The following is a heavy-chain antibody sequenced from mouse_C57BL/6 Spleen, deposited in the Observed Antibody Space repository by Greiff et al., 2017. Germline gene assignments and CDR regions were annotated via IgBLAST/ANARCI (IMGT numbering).Heavy chain of an antibody. CDR1: GFTFSSYA. CDR3: TRDGYYKENAMDY. D-gene: IGHD2-3*01. J-gene: IGHJ4*01. CDR2: ISSGGDYI. V-gene: IGHV5-9-1*02. Sequence: EVHLVESGEGLVKPGGSLKLSCAASGFTFSSYAMSWVRQTPETRLAWVAYISSGGDYIYYADTVKGRFTISRDNARNTLYLQMSSLKSEDTAMYYCTRDGYYKENAMDYWGQGTSVTVSS.